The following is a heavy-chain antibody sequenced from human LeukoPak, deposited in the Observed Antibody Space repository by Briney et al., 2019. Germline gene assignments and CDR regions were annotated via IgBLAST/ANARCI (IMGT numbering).Heavy chain of an antibody. V-gene: IGHV2-5*01. CDR1: GGSISSSSYY. D-gene: IGHD4-17*01. CDR3: AHSNAVTNLDY. Sequence: PSETLSLTCTVSGGSISSSSYYWGWIRQPPGKALEWLALIYWNDDKRYSPSLKSRLTITKDTSKNQVVLTMTNMDPVDTATYYCAHSNAVTNLDYWGQGTLVTVSS. CDR2: IYWNDDK. J-gene: IGHJ4*02.